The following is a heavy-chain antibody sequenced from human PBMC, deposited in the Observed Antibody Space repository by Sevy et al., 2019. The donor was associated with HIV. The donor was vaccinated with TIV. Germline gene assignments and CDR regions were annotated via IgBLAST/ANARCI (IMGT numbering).Heavy chain of an antibody. J-gene: IGHJ6*02. V-gene: IGHV3-30-3*01. CDR3: ARPRANYVDHYFFYAMDV. Sequence: GGSLRLSCVASGFAFSNYYAMHWVRQAPGKGLEWVALISGGGSNKYHPDSVKGRFTIARDNFKNTLFLHSNSLTTEDTDVYYCARPRANYVDHYFFYAMDVWGQGTTVTVSS. D-gene: IGHD4-17*01. CDR2: ISGGGSNK. CDR1: GFAFSNYYA.